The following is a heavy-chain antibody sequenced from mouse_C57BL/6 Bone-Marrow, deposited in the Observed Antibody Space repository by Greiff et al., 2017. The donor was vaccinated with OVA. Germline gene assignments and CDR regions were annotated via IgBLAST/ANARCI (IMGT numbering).Heavy chain of an antibody. CDR1: GYTFTSYW. V-gene: IGHV1-64*01. J-gene: IGHJ3*02. CDR2: IHPNSGST. D-gene: IGHD1-1*01. Sequence: VQLVESGAELVKPGASVKLSCKASGYTFTSYWMHWVKQRPGQGLEWIGMIHPNSGSTNYNEKFKRKATLTVDKSSSTAYMQLSSLTSEDSAVYYCARSDFLLPWGQGTLVTVSA. CDR3: ARSDFLLP.